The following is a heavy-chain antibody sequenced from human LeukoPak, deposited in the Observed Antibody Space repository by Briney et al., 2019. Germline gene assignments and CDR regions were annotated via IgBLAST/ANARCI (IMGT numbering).Heavy chain of an antibody. V-gene: IGHV1-18*01. CDR3: ARDLQRGIAVAGTDH. D-gene: IGHD6-19*01. J-gene: IGHJ5*02. Sequence: ASVKVSCKASGYTFTSYGISWVRQAPGQGLEWMGWISAYNGNTNYAQKLQGRVTMTTDTSTSTAYMELRSLRSDDTAVYYCARDLQRGIAVAGTDHWGQGTLVTVSS. CDR1: GYTFTSYG. CDR2: ISAYNGNT.